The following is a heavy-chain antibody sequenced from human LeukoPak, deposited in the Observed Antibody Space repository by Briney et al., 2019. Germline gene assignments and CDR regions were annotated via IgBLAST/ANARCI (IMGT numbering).Heavy chain of an antibody. V-gene: IGHV4-4*07. CDR2: IYTSGST. J-gene: IGHJ4*02. D-gene: IGHD3-10*01. CDR1: GGSISSYY. Sequence: PSETLSLTCTVSGGSISSYYWSWLRQPAGKGLEWIGRIYTSGSTNYNPSLKSRVTMSVDTSKNQCSLKLSSVTAADTAVYYCAGTYYYGSGSYKTHWGQGTLVTVSS. CDR3: AGTYYYGSGSYKTH.